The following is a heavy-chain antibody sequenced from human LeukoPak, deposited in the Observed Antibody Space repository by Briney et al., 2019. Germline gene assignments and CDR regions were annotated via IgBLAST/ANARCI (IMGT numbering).Heavy chain of an antibody. CDR3: ARVTTPWIQLWCPFDY. V-gene: IGHV3-30-3*01. D-gene: IGHD5-18*01. CDR1: GFTFSSYA. Sequence: PGRSLRLSCAASGFTFSSYAMHWVRQAPGKGLEWVAVISYDGSNKYYADSVKGRFTISRDNSKNTLYLQMNSLRAEDTAVYYCARVTTPWIQLWCPFDYWGQGTLVTVSS. CDR2: ISYDGSNK. J-gene: IGHJ4*02.